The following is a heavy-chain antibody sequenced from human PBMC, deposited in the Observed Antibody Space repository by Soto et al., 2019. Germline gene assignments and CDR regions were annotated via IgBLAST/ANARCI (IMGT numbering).Heavy chain of an antibody. Sequence: SETLSLTCPVSGASISGYYWSWIRQPAGKGPEWIGRICTSGSTNYNPSLNSRVTMSVDAPKNQFSLKLSSVTAADPAVYHCAREQRRGLPLYFDYWGQGTLVTVS. V-gene: IGHV4-4*07. CDR1: GASISGYY. CDR2: ICTSGST. D-gene: IGHD2-15*01. J-gene: IGHJ4*02. CDR3: AREQRRGLPLYFDY.